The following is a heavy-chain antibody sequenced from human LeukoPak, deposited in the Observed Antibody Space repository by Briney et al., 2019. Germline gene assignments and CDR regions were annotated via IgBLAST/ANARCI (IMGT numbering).Heavy chain of an antibody. CDR3: ARPLGSLKEYWWFDP. D-gene: IGHD2/OR15-2a*01. V-gene: IGHV1-2*02. Sequence: ASVKVSCTASGYTFSDYYIHWLRQAPGQGLEWMGWINPKSGVTNFAQYFQGRVTMTRDTSSTTVYMELTRLRSDDTAVYYCARPLGSLKEYWWFDPWGQGTLVTVSS. CDR1: GYTFSDYY. J-gene: IGHJ5*02. CDR2: INPKSGVT.